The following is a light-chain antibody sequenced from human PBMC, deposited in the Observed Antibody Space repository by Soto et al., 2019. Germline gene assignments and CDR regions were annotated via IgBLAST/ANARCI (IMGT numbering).Light chain of an antibody. CDR1: SSNIGSNS. CDR2: SNS. V-gene: IGLV1-44*01. CDR3: GVWDDSVNVRYL. J-gene: IGLJ1*01. Sequence: QPALTQPPSAYGTPRQRVTISCTGSSSNIGSNSVNWYQQVPGTAPKILIYSNSQRPSGVPDRFSGSKSGTSASLAISGLQSEDEADYYCGVWDDSVNVRYLFGTGTKVTVL.